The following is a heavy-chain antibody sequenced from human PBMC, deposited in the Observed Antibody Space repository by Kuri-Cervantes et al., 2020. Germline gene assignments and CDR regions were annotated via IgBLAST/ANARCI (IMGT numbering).Heavy chain of an antibody. D-gene: IGHD2-15*01. J-gene: IGHJ4*02. CDR2: INSDGSST. Sequence: GESLKISCAASGFTFSSYWMHWGRQAPGKGLVWVSRINSDGSSTSYADSVKGRFTISRDNAKNTLYLQMNSLRAEDTAVYYCAHGGNFDYWGQGTLVTVSS. CDR3: AHGGNFDY. CDR1: GFTFSSYW. V-gene: IGHV3-74*01.